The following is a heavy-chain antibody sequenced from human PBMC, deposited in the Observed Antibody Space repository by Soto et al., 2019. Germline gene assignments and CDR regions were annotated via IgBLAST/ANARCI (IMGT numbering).Heavy chain of an antibody. CDR2: ISYDGSNK. J-gene: IGHJ6*03. CDR1: GFTFSSYG. CDR3: AKDKSSPLGYYYYYMDV. Sequence: GGSLRLSCAASGFTFSSYGMHWVRQAPGKGLEWVAVISYDGSNKYYADSVKGRFTISRDNSKNTLYLQMNSLRAEDTAVYYCAKDKSSPLGYYYYYMDVWGKGTTVTVSS. D-gene: IGHD6-13*01. V-gene: IGHV3-30*18.